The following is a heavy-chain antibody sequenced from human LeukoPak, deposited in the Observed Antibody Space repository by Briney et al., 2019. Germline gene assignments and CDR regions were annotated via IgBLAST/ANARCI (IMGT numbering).Heavy chain of an antibody. V-gene: IGHV1-46*01. CDR1: GYTFISYY. Sequence: ASVTVSCKASGYTFISYYMHWVRQAPGQGLEWMGIINPSGGSTSYAQKFQGRVTMTRDMTTSTVYMELSSLRSEDTAVYYCARIAYYYDSSEYWGQGTLVTVSS. J-gene: IGHJ4*02. CDR2: INPSGGST. CDR3: ARIAYYYDSSEY. D-gene: IGHD3-22*01.